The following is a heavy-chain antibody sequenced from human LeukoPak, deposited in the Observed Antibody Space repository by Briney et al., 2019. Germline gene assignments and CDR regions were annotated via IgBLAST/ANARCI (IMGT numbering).Heavy chain of an antibody. Sequence: GGSLRLSCAVSGFTFSNYGMHWVRQAPGKGLEWVTFIRYDGSNKYYADSVKGRFTVSRDNSKNTLYPQMNSLRPEDTAVYNCVKRDIQYTSSSGGTFQHWGQGTLVTVSS. CDR2: IRYDGSNK. CDR3: VKRDIQYTSSSGGTFQH. D-gene: IGHD6-6*01. J-gene: IGHJ1*01. CDR1: GFTFSNYG. V-gene: IGHV3-30*02.